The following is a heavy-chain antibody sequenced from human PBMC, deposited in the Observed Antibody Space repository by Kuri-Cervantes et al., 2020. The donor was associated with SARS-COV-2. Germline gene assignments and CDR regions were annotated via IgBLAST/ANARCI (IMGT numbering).Heavy chain of an antibody. Sequence: GESLKISCAASGFTFSDYDIHWVRQAPGKGLDWVALIWYDGSNKYYGDSVKGRFTISRDDSTSTMFLQMNSLRAEDTALYFCAKDLISASYFGSGSPDYWGQGTLVTVSS. CDR3: AKDLISASYFGSGSPDY. CDR1: GFTFSDYD. J-gene: IGHJ4*02. V-gene: IGHV3-33*02. CDR2: IWYDGSNK. D-gene: IGHD3-10*01.